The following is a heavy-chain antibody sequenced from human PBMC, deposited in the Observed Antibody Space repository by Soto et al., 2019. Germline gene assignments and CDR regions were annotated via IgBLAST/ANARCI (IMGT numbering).Heavy chain of an antibody. D-gene: IGHD2-2*01. CDR3: ATLLVGNGGRGY. Sequence: QVRLQESGPGLLKPSETLSLTCSVSGASVTSDSYHWRWIRQPPGKGLEWIGYFSDRGDSNYHPSLKSRLTISIDTSTNQLYLSLSSVTAADTAVYYCATLLVGNGGRGYWGQGMLVTVSS. V-gene: IGHV4-61*01. CDR2: FSDRGDS. CDR1: GASVTSDSYH. J-gene: IGHJ4*02.